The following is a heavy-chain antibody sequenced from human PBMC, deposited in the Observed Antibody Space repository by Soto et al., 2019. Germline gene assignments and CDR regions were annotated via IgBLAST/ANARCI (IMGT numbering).Heavy chain of an antibody. CDR1: GGSISSGGYY. Sequence: SETLSLTCTVSGGSISSGGYYWSWFRQHPGKGLEWIGYIYYSGSTYYNPSLKSRVTMSVDTSKNQFSLKLSSVTAADTAVYYCARQSIAGRPPDYWGQGTLVTVS. D-gene: IGHD6-6*01. CDR3: ARQSIAGRPPDY. J-gene: IGHJ4*02. V-gene: IGHV4-31*03. CDR2: IYYSGST.